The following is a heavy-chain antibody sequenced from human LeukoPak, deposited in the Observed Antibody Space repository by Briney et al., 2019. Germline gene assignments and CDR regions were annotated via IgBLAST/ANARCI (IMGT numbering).Heavy chain of an antibody. V-gene: IGHV3-48*03. J-gene: IGHJ4*02. D-gene: IGHD3-22*01. CDR2: ISSSGSTI. CDR1: GFTFSSYE. CDR3: ARGSNDLVVVDY. Sequence: GGPLRLSCAASGFTFSSYEMNWVRQAPGKGLEWVSYISSSGSTIYYADSVKGRFTISRDNAKNSLYLQMNSLRAEDTAVYYCARGSNDLVVVDYWGQGTLVTVSS.